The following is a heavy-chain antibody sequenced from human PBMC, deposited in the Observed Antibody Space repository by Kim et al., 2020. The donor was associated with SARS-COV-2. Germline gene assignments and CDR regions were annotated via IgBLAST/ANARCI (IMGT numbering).Heavy chain of an antibody. CDR2: FDPEDGET. V-gene: IGHV1-24*01. CDR3: ATSPAYYGDYGPGVGDWFDP. Sequence: ASVKVSCKVSGYTLTELSMHWVRQAPGKGLEWMGGFDPEDGETIYAQKFQGRVTMTEDTSTDTAYMELSSLRSEDTAVYYCATSPAYYGDYGPGVGDWFDPWGQGTLVTVSS. D-gene: IGHD4-17*01. J-gene: IGHJ5*02. CDR1: GYTLTELS.